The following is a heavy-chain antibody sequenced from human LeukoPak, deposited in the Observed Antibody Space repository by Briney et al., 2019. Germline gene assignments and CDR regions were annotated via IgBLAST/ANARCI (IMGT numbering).Heavy chain of an antibody. CDR2: ISDDGSRQ. V-gene: IGHV3-30-3*01. CDR1: GFTFSNYA. Sequence: GRSLRLSCAATGFTFSNYAIHWGRQAPGKGLEWVSFISDDGSRQHYADSVKGRFTISRDNSKNTLNLQMNSLRAEDTAVYYCVKDRTGTYTLDYWGQGTLVTVSS. CDR3: VKDRTGTYTLDY. J-gene: IGHJ4*02. D-gene: IGHD3-10*01.